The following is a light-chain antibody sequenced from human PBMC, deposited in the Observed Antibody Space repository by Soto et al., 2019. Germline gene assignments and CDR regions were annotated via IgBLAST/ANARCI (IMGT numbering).Light chain of an antibody. J-gene: IGLJ1*01. CDR3: NSYTTSNTYV. Sequence: QSVLTQPASVSGSPGQSITISCTGTSSDVGSYNYVSWYQQHPGKAPKLMIFDVSNRPSGVSNRFFGSKSGNTASLTISGLQAEDEADYSCNSYTTSNTYVFGTGTKVTVL. CDR1: SSDVGSYNY. V-gene: IGLV2-14*03. CDR2: DVS.